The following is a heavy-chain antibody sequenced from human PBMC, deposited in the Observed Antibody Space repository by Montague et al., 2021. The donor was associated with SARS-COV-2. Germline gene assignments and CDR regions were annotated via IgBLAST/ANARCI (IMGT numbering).Heavy chain of an antibody. CDR3: AGRSLGYCSGGRCYSAFDP. CDR1: GGSISSYY. Sequence: SETLSLTCTVSGGSISSYYWSWIRQPPGKGLEWIGYIYYSGSTNYNPSLKSRVTISVDTSKNQFSLKLSSVTAADTAASYCAGRSLGYCSGGRCYSAFDPWGQGTLVTVSS. J-gene: IGHJ5*02. CDR2: IYYSGST. D-gene: IGHD2-15*01. V-gene: IGHV4-59*01.